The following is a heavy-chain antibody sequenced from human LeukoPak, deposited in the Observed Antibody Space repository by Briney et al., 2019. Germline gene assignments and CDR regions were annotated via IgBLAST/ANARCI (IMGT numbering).Heavy chain of an antibody. V-gene: IGHV3-21*01. CDR1: GFTFSSYS. D-gene: IGHD4-11*01. CDR2: ISSSSTYI. CDR3: ARAPETYSDYGPIYYGMDV. Sequence: PGRSLRLSCAASGFTFSSYSMNWVRQAPGKGLEWVSSISSSSTYIYYADSLKGRFTISRDNAKNSLYLQMNSLRAEDTAVYYCARAPETYSDYGPIYYGMDVWGKGTTVTVSS. J-gene: IGHJ6*04.